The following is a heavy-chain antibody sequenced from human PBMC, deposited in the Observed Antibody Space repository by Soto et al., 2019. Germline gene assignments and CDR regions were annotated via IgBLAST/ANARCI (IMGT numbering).Heavy chain of an antibody. V-gene: IGHV4-30-2*01. CDR1: GGSISSGGDS. CDR2: IYHSGST. CDR3: ATAPGPY. Sequence: SETLSLTCAVSGGSISSGGDSWSWIRQPPGKGLEWIGYIYHSGSTYYNPSLKSRVTISVDRSKNQFSLKLSSVTAADTAVYYCATAPGPYWGQGTLVTVSS. J-gene: IGHJ4*02.